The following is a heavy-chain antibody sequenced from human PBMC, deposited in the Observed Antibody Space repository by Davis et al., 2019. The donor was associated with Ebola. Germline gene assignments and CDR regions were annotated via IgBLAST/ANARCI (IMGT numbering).Heavy chain of an antibody. J-gene: IGHJ6*02. V-gene: IGHV3-23*01. CDR1: GFTFSTYA. D-gene: IGHD3-3*01. CDR2: ISGGGDET. CDR3: AIPPPILGVGISLYYYSRLDV. Sequence: PGGSLRLSCATSGFTFSTYAMSWVRQAPGKGLQWVSSISGGGDETYYADSVKGRFTISRDNSKHTLYLQMNNLRVEDTAVYHCAIPPPILGVGISLYYYSRLDVWGQGTTVTVSS.